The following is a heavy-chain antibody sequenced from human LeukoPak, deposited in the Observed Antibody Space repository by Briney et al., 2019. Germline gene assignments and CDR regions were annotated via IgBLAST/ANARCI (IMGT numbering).Heavy chain of an antibody. Sequence: GGSLRLSCAASGFTFSSYWMSWVRQAPGKGLEWVANINQTGSEKYFVDSVKGRFTISRDSAKNSLYLQMNSLRAEDTAVYYCAREGGYSGSYRDCYFDYWGQGTLVTVSS. CDR3: AREGGYSGSYRDCYFDY. V-gene: IGHV3-7*01. J-gene: IGHJ4*02. D-gene: IGHD1-26*01. CDR1: GFTFSSYW. CDR2: INQTGSEK.